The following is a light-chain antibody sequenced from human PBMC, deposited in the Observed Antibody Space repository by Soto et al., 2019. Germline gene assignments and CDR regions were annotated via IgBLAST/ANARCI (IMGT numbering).Light chain of an antibody. CDR1: SSDVGNYNY. Sequence: QSALTQPASVSGSPGQSITLSCTGTSSDVGNYNYVSWYQQHPGKAPKLIIYEVTNRPSGVSDRFSGSKSGNTASLTISGLQAEDEADYHCSSYIRSSSSWVFGGGTKVTVL. CDR2: EVT. CDR3: SSYIRSSSSWV. V-gene: IGLV2-14*01. J-gene: IGLJ3*02.